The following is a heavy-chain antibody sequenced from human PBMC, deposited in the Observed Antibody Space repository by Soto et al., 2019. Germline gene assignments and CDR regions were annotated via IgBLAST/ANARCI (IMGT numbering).Heavy chain of an antibody. Sequence: EVQLGESGGGLVQPGGSLRLSCSASGFTFSNYWRNWVRQAPGKGLEWVANIKPEGGEEYYVDSVKGRFTISRDNAKTSLYLQMNNLRDDDTALYYCVRDAQRGGDYDYWGQGALVTVSS. V-gene: IGHV3-7*01. CDR2: IKPEGGEE. CDR3: VRDAQRGGDYDY. D-gene: IGHD3-16*01. CDR1: GFTFSNYW. J-gene: IGHJ4*02.